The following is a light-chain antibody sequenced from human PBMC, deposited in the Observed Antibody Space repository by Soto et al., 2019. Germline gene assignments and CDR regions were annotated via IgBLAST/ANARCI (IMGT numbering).Light chain of an antibody. J-gene: IGKJ3*01. CDR3: QPYNTFLLT. CDR2: KAS. Sequence: DIQVTQSPSTLSASVGDSVTISCRASQIISNWLAWYQQKPGKAPKLLIYKASTLESGVPSRFSGSGSGTDFTLTISSLQPDAFATYYCQPYNTFLLTFGPGTRVDIK. V-gene: IGKV1-5*03. CDR1: QIISNW.